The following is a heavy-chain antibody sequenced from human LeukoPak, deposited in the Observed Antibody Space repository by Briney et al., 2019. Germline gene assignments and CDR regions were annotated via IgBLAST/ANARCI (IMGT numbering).Heavy chain of an antibody. Sequence: ASVKVSCKASGYTFTSFYMHWVRQAPGQGLEWMGWISAYNGNTNYAQKLQGRVTMTTDTSTSTAYMELRSLRSDDTAVYYCARTLARRGSPFDYWGQGTLVTVSS. V-gene: IGHV1-18*04. CDR1: GYTFTSFY. D-gene: IGHD3-10*01. J-gene: IGHJ4*02. CDR2: ISAYNGNT. CDR3: ARTLARRGSPFDY.